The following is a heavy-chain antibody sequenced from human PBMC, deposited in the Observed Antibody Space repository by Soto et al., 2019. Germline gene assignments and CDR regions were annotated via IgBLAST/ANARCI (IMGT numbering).Heavy chain of an antibody. CDR2: TIPIFGTA. D-gene: IGHD6-19*01. V-gene: IGHV1-69*12. CDR3: ARVSRDAVAGPYGDY. Sequence: QVQLVQSGAEVKKPGSSVKVSCKASGGTFSSYAISCVRRAPGQGLEWMGGTIPIFGTANYAQKVQGRVTITADESTSTAYMALSSLRSEDTAVYYCARVSRDAVAGPYGDYWGQGTLVTVSS. J-gene: IGHJ4*02. CDR1: GGTFSSYA.